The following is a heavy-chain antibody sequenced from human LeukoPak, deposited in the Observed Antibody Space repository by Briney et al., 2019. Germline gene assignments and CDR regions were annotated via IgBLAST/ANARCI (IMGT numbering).Heavy chain of an antibody. CDR3: AKAGMIELRYDAFDI. V-gene: IGHV3-30*02. CDR1: GFTLSSYG. Sequence: PGGSLRLSCAASGFTLSSYGMHWVRQAPGKGLEWEAFIRYDGSNKYYADSVKGRFTRSSDHSKNPLYLQMNSRRAGDTAMYYCAKAGMIELRYDAFDIWGQGTMVTVSS. CDR2: IRYDGSNK. J-gene: IGHJ3*02. D-gene: IGHD3-22*01.